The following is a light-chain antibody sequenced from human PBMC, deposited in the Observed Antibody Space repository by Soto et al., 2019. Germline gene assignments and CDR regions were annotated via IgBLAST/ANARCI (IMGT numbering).Light chain of an antibody. CDR1: QSVSSSY. CDR2: GAS. V-gene: IGKV3-20*01. J-gene: IGKJ1*01. Sequence: EIVLTQFPGTLPLSPGERATLSCRASQSVSSSYLAWYQQKPGQAPRLLISGASSRATGIPDRFSGSGSGTDFTLAISRLEPEDFAVYYCQQDGSSPRTFGQGTKVEIK. CDR3: QQDGSSPRT.